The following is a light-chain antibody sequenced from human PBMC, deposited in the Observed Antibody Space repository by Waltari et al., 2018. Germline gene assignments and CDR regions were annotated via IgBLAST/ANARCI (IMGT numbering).Light chain of an antibody. CDR3: CSYASGSTII. Sequence: QSALTQPASVSGSPGQSITITCTGTINEFGSYNLDHVYQRHPGKAPALLIYEDSQRPSGVSNRFSGSKSGNTASLTISGLQAEDEADYFCCSYASGSTIIFGGGTKLTVL. J-gene: IGLJ2*01. V-gene: IGLV2-23*01. CDR2: EDS. CDR1: INEFGSYNL.